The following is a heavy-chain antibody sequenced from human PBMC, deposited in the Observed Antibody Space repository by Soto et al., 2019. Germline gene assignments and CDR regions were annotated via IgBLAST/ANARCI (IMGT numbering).Heavy chain of an antibody. CDR3: ARDPHPGAAVAGNNWFDP. J-gene: IGHJ5*02. CDR2: ISAYNGNT. Sequence: SSVKVSYKASCYSFTSYGISWVRQAPGQGLEWMGWISAYNGNTNYAQKLQGRVTMTTDTSTSTAYMELRSLRSDDTAVYYCARDPHPGAAVAGNNWFDPWGQGTLVTVSS. V-gene: IGHV1-18*04. CDR1: CYSFTSYG. D-gene: IGHD6-19*01.